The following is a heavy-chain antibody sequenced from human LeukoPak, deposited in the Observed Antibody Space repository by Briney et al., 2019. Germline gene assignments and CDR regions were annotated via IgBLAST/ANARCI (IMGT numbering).Heavy chain of an antibody. D-gene: IGHD5-12*01. Sequence: PGRSLRLSCAASGFTFSSYAMHWVRQAPGKGLEWVAVISYDGSNKYYADSVKGRFTISRDNSKNTLYLQMNSLRAEDTAVYYCATHRRSGSGGSENAFEIWGQGTMVTVSS. J-gene: IGHJ3*02. CDR2: ISYDGSNK. CDR1: GFTFSSYA. CDR3: ATHRRSGSGGSENAFEI. V-gene: IGHV3-30-3*01.